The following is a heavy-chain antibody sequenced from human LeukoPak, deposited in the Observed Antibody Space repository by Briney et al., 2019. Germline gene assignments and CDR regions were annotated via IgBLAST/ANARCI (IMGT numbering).Heavy chain of an antibody. Sequence: VASVKVSCKASGGTFSSYAISWVRQAPGQGLEWMGGIIPIFGTANYAQKFQGRVTITADESTSTAYMELSSLRSEDTAVYYCARDSDYGDYIDYWGQGTLVTVSS. CDR1: GGTFSSYA. CDR3: ARDSDYGDYIDY. D-gene: IGHD4-17*01. V-gene: IGHV1-69*13. CDR2: IIPIFGTA. J-gene: IGHJ4*02.